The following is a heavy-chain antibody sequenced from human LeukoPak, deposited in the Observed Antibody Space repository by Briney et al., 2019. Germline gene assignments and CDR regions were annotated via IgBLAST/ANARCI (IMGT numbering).Heavy chain of an antibody. CDR1: GFTFSSYS. D-gene: IGHD6-19*01. CDR2: IYTSGST. V-gene: IGHV3-53*01. CDR3: ARTLAVAGTELFY. Sequence: PGGSLRLSCAASGFTFSSYSMNWVRQAPGKGLEWVSVIYTSGSTYYADSVEGRFTISRDNLRNTLDLQMSSLRAEDTAVYYCARTLAVAGTELFYWGQGTLVTVSS. J-gene: IGHJ4*02.